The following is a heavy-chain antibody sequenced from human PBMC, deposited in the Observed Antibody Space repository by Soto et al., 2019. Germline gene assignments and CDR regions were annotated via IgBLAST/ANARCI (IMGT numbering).Heavy chain of an antibody. CDR2: IYYSGST. CDR3: ARARTNGYYYYGMDV. J-gene: IGHJ6*02. V-gene: IGHV4-59*01. CDR1: GGSISSYY. Sequence: PSETLSLTCTVSGGSISSYYWSWTRQPPGKGLEWIGYIYYSGSTNYNPSLKSRVTISVDTSKNQFSLKLSSVTAADTAVYYCARARTNGYYYYGMDVWGQGTTVTVSS.